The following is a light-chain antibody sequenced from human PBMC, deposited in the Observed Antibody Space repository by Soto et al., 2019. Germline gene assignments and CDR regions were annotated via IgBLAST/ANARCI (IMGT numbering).Light chain of an antibody. CDR1: SSDVGGYNY. J-gene: IGLJ1*01. CDR2: DVT. Sequence: QSALTQPASVSGSPGQSITISCTGTSSDVGGYNYVSWYQHHPGKAPKLMIYDVTTRPSGVSNRFSGSKSGSTASLTISGLQAEDEADYYCSSYTSSSTLVFGTGTKLTVL. CDR3: SSYTSSSTLV. V-gene: IGLV2-14*03.